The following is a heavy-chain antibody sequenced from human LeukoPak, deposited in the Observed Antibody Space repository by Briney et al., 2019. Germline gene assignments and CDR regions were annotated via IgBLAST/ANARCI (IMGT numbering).Heavy chain of an antibody. CDR3: ARRRYYDGSGYLE. Sequence: SETLSLTCSVSGDSVSRSDSHWDWIRQPPGKGLEWIGTIYYSGRTYYSPSLKSRVTMSVDPSNNQFSLNLRSVTAADTALYYCARRRYYDGSGYLEWGQGTLLSVSS. CDR2: IYYSGRT. V-gene: IGHV4-39*01. D-gene: IGHD3-22*01. J-gene: IGHJ1*01. CDR1: GDSVSRSDSH.